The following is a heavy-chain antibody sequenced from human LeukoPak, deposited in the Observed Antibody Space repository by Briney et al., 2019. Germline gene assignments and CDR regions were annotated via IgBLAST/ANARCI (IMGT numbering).Heavy chain of an antibody. V-gene: IGHV4-34*01. CDR2: INHSGST. CDR3: ASLIVGAEPDAFDI. J-gene: IGHJ3*02. Sequence: SETLSLTCAVYGGSFSGYYWSWIRQPPGKGLEWIGEINHSGSTNYNPSLKSRVTISVNTSKNQFSLKLSSVTAADTAVYYCASLIVGAEPDAFDIWGQGTIVTVSS. D-gene: IGHD1-26*01. CDR1: GGSFSGYY.